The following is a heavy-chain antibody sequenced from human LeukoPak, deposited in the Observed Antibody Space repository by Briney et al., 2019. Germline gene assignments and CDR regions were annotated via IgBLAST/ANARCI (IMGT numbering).Heavy chain of an antibody. Sequence: PGGSLRLSCAASGFTFSSYAMSWVRQAPGKGLEWVSVISGSGGRPYYEDSVKGRFTITRDNSKNTLYLQMNSLRAEDTAVYYCAKGRSAAMIEAAFDYWGQGTLVTVSS. CDR3: AKGRSAAMIEAAFDY. J-gene: IGHJ4*02. D-gene: IGHD3-22*01. V-gene: IGHV3-23*01. CDR1: GFTFSSYA. CDR2: ISGSGGRP.